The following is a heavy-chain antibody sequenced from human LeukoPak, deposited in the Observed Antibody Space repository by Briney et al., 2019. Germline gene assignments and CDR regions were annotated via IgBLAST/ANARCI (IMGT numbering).Heavy chain of an antibody. J-gene: IGHJ4*02. D-gene: IGHD3-22*01. V-gene: IGHV3-23*01. CDR1: GFTFSSYA. Sequence: GGSLRLSCAASGFTFSSYAMSWVRQAPGKGLEWVSAISGSGGSTYYADSVKGRFTIPRDNSKNTLYLQMNSLRAEDTAVYYCAKDASWDSSGLYFDYWGQGTLVTVSS. CDR3: AKDASWDSSGLYFDY. CDR2: ISGSGGST.